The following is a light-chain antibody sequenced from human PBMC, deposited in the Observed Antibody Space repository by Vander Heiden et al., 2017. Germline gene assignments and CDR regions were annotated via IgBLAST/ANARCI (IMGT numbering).Light chain of an antibody. V-gene: IGKV3-15*01. Sequence: EVAMTHSPATLSVSPGERATLSCRASQSVSSNLAWYQQKPGQAPGLLIYGASTRATGIPARFSGSGSGTEFTLTISSLQSEDFAVYYCLQDNNYPRAFGQGTKVEIK. CDR3: LQDNNYPRA. CDR2: GAS. CDR1: QSVSSN. J-gene: IGKJ1*01.